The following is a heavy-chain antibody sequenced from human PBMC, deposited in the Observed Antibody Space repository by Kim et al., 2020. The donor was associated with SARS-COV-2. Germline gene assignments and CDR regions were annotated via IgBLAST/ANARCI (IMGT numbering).Heavy chain of an antibody. Sequence: SETLSLTCAVYGGSFSGYYWSWIRQPPGKGLEWIGEINHSGSTNYNPSLKSRVTISVDTSKNQFSLKLSSVTAADTAVYYCALGYYYGSGSYPHPSDYWGQGTLVTVSS. CDR1: GGSFSGYY. CDR3: ALGYYYGSGSYPHPSDY. J-gene: IGHJ4*02. V-gene: IGHV4-34*01. CDR2: INHSGST. D-gene: IGHD3-10*01.